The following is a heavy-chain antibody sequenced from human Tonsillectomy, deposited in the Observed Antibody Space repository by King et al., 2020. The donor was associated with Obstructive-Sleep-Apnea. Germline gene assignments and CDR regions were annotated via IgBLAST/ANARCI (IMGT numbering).Heavy chain of an antibody. CDR1: GFSFSLYD. Sequence: QLVQSGGGLVQPGGSLRLSCVASGFSFSLYDMHWVRQPIGKGLEWVSVSGTGGEIYYADSVKGRFSISRENAKNSLYLQMNSLKVEDTAVYYCVRGGSASSEGEFDYWGQGSRVTVYS. CDR2: SGTGGEI. D-gene: IGHD3-16*01. V-gene: IGHV3-13*04. J-gene: IGHJ4*02. CDR3: VRGGSASSEGEFDY.